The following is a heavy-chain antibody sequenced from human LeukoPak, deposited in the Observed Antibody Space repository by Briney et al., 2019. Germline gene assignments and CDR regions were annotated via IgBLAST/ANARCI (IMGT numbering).Heavy chain of an antibody. J-gene: IGHJ4*02. D-gene: IGHD5-24*01. CDR3: ARSRDGYNSFYAY. V-gene: IGHV1-69*04. CDR1: GGTFGSYA. CDR2: IIPILGIA. Sequence: ASVKVSCKASGGTFGSYAISWVRQAPGQGLEWMGRIIPILGIANYAQKFQGRVTITADKSTSTAYMELSSLRSEDTAVYYCARSRDGYNSFYAYWGQGTLVTVSS.